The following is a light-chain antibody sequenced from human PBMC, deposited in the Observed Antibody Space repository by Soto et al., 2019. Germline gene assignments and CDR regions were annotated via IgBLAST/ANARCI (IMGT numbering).Light chain of an antibody. V-gene: IGKV3-11*01. CDR2: DAS. J-gene: IGKJ5*01. Sequence: ETVMTQSPVTLSVSPGDTATLSCRASQSVSSYLAWYQQKPGQAPRLLIYDASNRATGIPARFSGSGSGTDFTLTISSLEPEDSAIYYCQQRNIWPPVTFGQGKRLEIK. CDR3: QQRNIWPPVT. CDR1: QSVSSY.